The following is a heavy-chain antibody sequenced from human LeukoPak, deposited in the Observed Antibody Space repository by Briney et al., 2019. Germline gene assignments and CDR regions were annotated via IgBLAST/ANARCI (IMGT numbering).Heavy chain of an antibody. CDR3: ARGTRLYLYYYYMDV. CDR1: GYSISSGYY. Sequence: HPSETLSLTCTVSGYSISSGYYWGWIRQPPGKGLEWIGSIHHSRSTYYNPSLKSRVTISVDTSKNQFSLKLSSVTAADTAVYYCARGTRLYLYYYYMDVWGKGTTVTVSS. V-gene: IGHV4-38-2*02. J-gene: IGHJ6*03. CDR2: IHHSRST.